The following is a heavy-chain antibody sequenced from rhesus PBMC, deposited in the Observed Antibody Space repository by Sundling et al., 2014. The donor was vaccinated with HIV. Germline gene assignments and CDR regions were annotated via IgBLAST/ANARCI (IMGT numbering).Heavy chain of an antibody. D-gene: IGHD2-15*01. Sequence: EVQLVESGGGLVQPGGSLRLSCAASGFTFGDYGMHWVRQAPGKGLEWVSSISYTGKTVYYADSVKGRFTVSRDNAKNSLSLQMSSLRAEDTAVYYCTKEGREYCSSTYCSPSFDYWGQGVLVTVSS. CDR2: ISYTGKTV. J-gene: IGHJ4*01. CDR3: TKEGREYCSSTYCSPSFDY. V-gene: IGHV3-183*02. CDR1: GFTFGDYG.